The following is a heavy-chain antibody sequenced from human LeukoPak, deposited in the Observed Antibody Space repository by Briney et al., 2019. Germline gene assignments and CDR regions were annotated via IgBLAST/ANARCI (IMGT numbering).Heavy chain of an antibody. CDR1: GGTFSSYA. CDR2: IIPIFGTA. CDR3: ARGLRGGYYGGDAFDI. V-gene: IGHV1-69*05. D-gene: IGHD3-22*01. Sequence: ASVKVSCKASGGTFSSYAISWVRQAPGQRLEWMGGIIPIFGTANYAQKFQGRVTITTDESTSTAYMELSSLRSEDTAVYYCARGLRGGYYGGDAFDIWGQGTMVTVSS. J-gene: IGHJ3*02.